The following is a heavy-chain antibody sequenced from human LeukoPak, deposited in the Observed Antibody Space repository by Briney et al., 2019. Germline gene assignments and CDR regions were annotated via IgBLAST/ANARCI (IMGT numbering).Heavy chain of an antibody. Sequence: SETLSLTCTVSGGSISSYYWSWIRQPPGKGLEWIGYIYYSGSTNYNPSLKSRVTISVDTSKNQFSLKLSSVTAADTAVYYCARVEEGYGSGRRENYYYYYMDVWGKGTTVTISS. CDR3: ARVEEGYGSGRRENYYYYYMDV. V-gene: IGHV4-59*01. J-gene: IGHJ6*03. CDR1: GGSISSYY. D-gene: IGHD3-10*01. CDR2: IYYSGST.